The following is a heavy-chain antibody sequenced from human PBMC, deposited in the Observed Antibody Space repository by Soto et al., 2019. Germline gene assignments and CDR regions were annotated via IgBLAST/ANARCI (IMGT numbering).Heavy chain of an antibody. Sequence: QVQLVESGGGVVQPGRSLRLSCAASGFTFSSYGMHWVRQAPGKGLEWVAVISYDGSNKYYADSVKGRFTISRDNSKNRLYLQMNRLRAEDTAVYYCAKDIAPAVTTTYYGMDVWGQGATVTVSS. J-gene: IGHJ6*02. V-gene: IGHV3-30*18. CDR3: AKDIAPAVTTTYYGMDV. CDR1: GFTFSSYG. D-gene: IGHD4-17*01. CDR2: ISYDGSNK.